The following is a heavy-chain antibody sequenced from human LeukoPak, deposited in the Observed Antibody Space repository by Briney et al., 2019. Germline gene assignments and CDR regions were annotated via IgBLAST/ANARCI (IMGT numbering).Heavy chain of an antibody. CDR3: ARVPHDYSDYVAY. Sequence: GGSLRLSCAASGFSFDTYSMNWFRQAPGKGLEWVAYISFSSTTIFYADFVKGRFTISRDNAQNSLYLLMSSLRAEDTAVYFCARVPHDYSDYVAYWGQGTLVTVSS. CDR1: GFSFDTYS. J-gene: IGHJ4*02. V-gene: IGHV3-48*04. D-gene: IGHD4-11*01. CDR2: ISFSSTTI.